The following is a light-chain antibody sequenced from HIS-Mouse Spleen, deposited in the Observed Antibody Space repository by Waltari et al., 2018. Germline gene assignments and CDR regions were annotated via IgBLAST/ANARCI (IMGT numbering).Light chain of an antibody. CDR3: YSTDSSGNHRV. CDR1: ALPKKY. Sequence: SYELTQPPSVSVSPGQTARITCSGDALPKKYAYWYQQKSGQAPVLVIYADSKRTSGIPERFSGSSSGTMATLTISGAQVEDEADYYCYSTDSSGNHRVFGGGTKLTVL. J-gene: IGLJ2*01. V-gene: IGLV3-10*01. CDR2: ADS.